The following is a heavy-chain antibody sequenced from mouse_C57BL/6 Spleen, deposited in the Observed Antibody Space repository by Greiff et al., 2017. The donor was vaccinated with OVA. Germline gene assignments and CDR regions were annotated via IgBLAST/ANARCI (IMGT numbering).Heavy chain of an antibody. CDR2: IHTNSGST. D-gene: IGHD4-1*01. Sequence: VQLQQSGAELVKPGASVKLSCKASGYTFTSYWMHWVKQRPGQGLEWIGMIHTNSGSTNYNEKFKSKAKLNVYKSSSKAYMLLSSLTSEASAVYSCASLWDYWGQGTLVTVSA. CDR3: ASLWDY. V-gene: IGHV1-64*01. J-gene: IGHJ3*01. CDR1: GYTFTSYW.